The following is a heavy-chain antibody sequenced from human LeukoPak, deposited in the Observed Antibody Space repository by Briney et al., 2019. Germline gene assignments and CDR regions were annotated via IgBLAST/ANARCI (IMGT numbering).Heavy chain of an antibody. Sequence: SVTLSLTCAVYGGSFSGYYWSWIRQPPGKGLEWIGEVNHSGSTNYNPSLKSRVTMSVDTSKNQFSLKLSSVTAADTAVYYCARTKSGGHWTFYYYGMDVWGQGTTVTVS. CDR3: ARTKSGGHWTFYYYGMDV. CDR1: GGSFSGYY. V-gene: IGHV4-34*01. CDR2: VNHSGST. J-gene: IGHJ6*02. D-gene: IGHD1-1*01.